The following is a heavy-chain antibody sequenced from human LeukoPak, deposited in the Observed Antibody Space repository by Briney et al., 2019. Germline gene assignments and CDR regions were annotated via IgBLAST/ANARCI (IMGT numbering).Heavy chain of an antibody. CDR2: ISGSGGST. CDR1: GFTFSSYA. J-gene: IGHJ4*02. D-gene: IGHD1-26*01. Sequence: PGGSLRLSCAVSGFTFSSYAMSWVRQAPGKGLEWVSAISGSGGSTYYADSVKGRFTISRDKSKNTLNLQMNSPRAGDTAVYYCAKEVSENYQGFDYWGQGTLVTVSS. V-gene: IGHV3-23*01. CDR3: AKEVSENYQGFDY.